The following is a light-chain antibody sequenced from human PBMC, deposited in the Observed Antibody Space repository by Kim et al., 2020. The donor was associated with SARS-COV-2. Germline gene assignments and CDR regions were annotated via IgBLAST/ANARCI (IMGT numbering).Light chain of an antibody. CDR3: LQNNSNPLT. J-gene: IGKJ1*01. CDR1: QSISRH. CDR2: GAS. V-gene: IGKV1-39*01. Sequence: DIQMTQSPSSLSASIGDRVTITCRASQSISRHFDWYQKRPGEAPKLLIYGASSLQSGVPSRFSGSGSGTEFTLTISSLQPEDFATYYCLQNNSNPLTFGQGTKVEIK.